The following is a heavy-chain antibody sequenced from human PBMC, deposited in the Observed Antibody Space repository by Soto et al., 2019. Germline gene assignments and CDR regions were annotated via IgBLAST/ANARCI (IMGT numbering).Heavy chain of an antibody. V-gene: IGHV2-26*01. CDR2: IFSNDEK. D-gene: IGHD1-1*01. J-gene: IGHJ6*02. CDR3: ARNGNIDVGYYYGGMDV. CDR1: GFSLSNARMG. Sequence: QVTLKESGPVLVKPTETLTLTCTVSGFSLSNARMGVSWIRQPPGKALEGLAHIFSNDEKSYSTSLKSRLTISKDNYKSQVVLTMTNMDPVDTATYYCARNGNIDVGYYYGGMDVWGQGTTVTVSS.